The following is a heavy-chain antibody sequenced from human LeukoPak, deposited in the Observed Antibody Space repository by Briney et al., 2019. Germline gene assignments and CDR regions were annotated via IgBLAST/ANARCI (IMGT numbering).Heavy chain of an antibody. D-gene: IGHD2-15*01. CDR1: GFTFSSSA. Sequence: GGSLRLSFAASGFTFSSSAMSWVRQAPGKGLEWVSAISNNGGYTYYADSVQGRSTISRDNSKSTLCLQMNSLRAEDTAVYYCAKQLGYCSDGSCYFPYWGQGTLVTVSS. V-gene: IGHV3-23*01. CDR3: AKQLGYCSDGSCYFPY. J-gene: IGHJ4*02. CDR2: ISNNGGYT.